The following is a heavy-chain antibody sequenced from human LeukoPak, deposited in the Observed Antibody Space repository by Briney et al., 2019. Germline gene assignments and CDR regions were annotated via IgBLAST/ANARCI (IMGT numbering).Heavy chain of an antibody. V-gene: IGHV1-2*02. D-gene: IGHD6-13*01. CDR1: GGTFSSYA. J-gene: IGHJ3*02. CDR3: ARDQHSSSWYDAFDI. CDR2: INPNSGGT. Sequence: GASVKVSCKASGGTFSSYAISWVRQAPGQGLEWMGWINPNSGGTNYAQKFQGRVTMTRDTSISTAYMELSRLRSDDTAVYYCARDQHSSSWYDAFDIWGQGTIVTVSS.